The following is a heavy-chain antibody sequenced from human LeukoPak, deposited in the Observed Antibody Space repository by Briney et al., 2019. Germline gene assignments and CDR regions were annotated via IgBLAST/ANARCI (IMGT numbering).Heavy chain of an antibody. D-gene: IGHD5-18*01. Sequence: GESLKISCQGSGYTFTNNWIGWVRQMPGKGLEWMGIINPADSDTRYGPSLQGQVAISADKSINTAYLQWSSLKASDTAIYFCVWGTGGYRYEYWGQVTPVTVSS. CDR3: VWGTGGYRYEY. V-gene: IGHV5-51*01. CDR2: INPADSDT. J-gene: IGHJ4*02. CDR1: GYTFTNNW.